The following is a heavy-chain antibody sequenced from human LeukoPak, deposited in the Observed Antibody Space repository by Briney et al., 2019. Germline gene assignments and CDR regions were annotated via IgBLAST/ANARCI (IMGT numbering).Heavy chain of an antibody. Sequence: GGSLRLSCAASGFTFGPYTMNWVRQAPGKGLEWVSYISSSSDTIYYADSVKGQFTISRDNAKNSLYLQMNSLRAEDTAVYYCASGMRVGPNIWGQGTLVTVSS. V-gene: IGHV3-48*04. D-gene: IGHD1-26*01. CDR2: ISSSSDTI. CDR1: GFTFGPYT. J-gene: IGHJ4*02. CDR3: ASGMRVGPNI.